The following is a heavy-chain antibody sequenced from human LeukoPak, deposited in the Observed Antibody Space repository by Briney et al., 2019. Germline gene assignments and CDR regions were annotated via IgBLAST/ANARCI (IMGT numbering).Heavy chain of an antibody. CDR3: ARAPSEVGGYYPEYFRH. Sequence: GGSLRLSCAASGFTFSTYWMHWVRQAPGKGPVWVSRIKSDGSTNYADSVKGRFTISRDNANNTLSLQMNSLRPEGTGVYYCARAPSEVGGYYPEYFRHWGQGTLVTVSS. CDR2: IKSDGST. D-gene: IGHD3-22*01. CDR1: GFTFSTYW. V-gene: IGHV3-74*01. J-gene: IGHJ1*01.